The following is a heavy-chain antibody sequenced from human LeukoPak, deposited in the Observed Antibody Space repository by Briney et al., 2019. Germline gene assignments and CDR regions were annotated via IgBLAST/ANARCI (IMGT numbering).Heavy chain of an antibody. D-gene: IGHD1-1*01. V-gene: IGHV4-59*08. J-gene: IGHJ2*01. CDR3: ARRSTGYWYFDL. CDR1: GGSISSLH. Sequence: PETLSLTCTVSGGSISSLHWSWIRQPPGKGLEWIGYIHYTGTTNYNPSLKSRVTISVDTSKNQFSLKLSSVTAADTAVYYCARRSTGYWYFDLWGRGTLVTVSS. CDR2: IHYTGTT.